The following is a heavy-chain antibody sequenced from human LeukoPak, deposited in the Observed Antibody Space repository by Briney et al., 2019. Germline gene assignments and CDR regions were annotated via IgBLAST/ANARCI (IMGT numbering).Heavy chain of an antibody. V-gene: IGHV3-21*01. CDR2: ISSSSSYI. J-gene: IGHJ4*02. CDR1: GFTFSSYS. CDR3: ARGIGYSYGYYFDY. Sequence: GGSLRLSCAASGFTFSSYSMNWVRQAPGKGLEWVSSISSSSSYIYYADSVKGRFTISRDNAKNSLYLQMNSLRAGDTAVYYCARGIGYSYGYYFDYWGQGTLVTVSS. D-gene: IGHD5-18*01.